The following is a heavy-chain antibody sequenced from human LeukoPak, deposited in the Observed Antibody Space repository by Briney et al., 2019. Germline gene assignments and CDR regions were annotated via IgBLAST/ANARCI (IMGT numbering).Heavy chain of an antibody. Sequence: ASVKVSCKASGYTFTSHYMHWVRQAPGQGLEWMGMINPSGGSTSYAQKFQGRVTMTRDTSTGTVYMELSSLRSEDTAVYYCARGNPGVIDYWGQGILVTVSS. D-gene: IGHD3-10*01. J-gene: IGHJ4*02. CDR2: INPSGGST. CDR3: ARGNPGVIDY. V-gene: IGHV1-46*01. CDR1: GYTFTSHY.